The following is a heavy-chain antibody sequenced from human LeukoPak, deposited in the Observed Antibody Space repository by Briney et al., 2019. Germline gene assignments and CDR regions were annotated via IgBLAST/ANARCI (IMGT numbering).Heavy chain of an antibody. D-gene: IGHD6-13*01. CDR1: GGTFTSYA. CDR2: IIPIFGTA. V-gene: IGHV1-69*05. J-gene: IGHJ4*02. Sequence: SVKVSCKASGGTFTSYAISWVRQAPGQGLEWMGGIIPIFGTANYAQKFQGRVTITTDESTSTAYMELSSLRSEDTAVYYCARVGAAAGTPFDYWGQGTLVTVSS. CDR3: ARVGAAAGTPFDY.